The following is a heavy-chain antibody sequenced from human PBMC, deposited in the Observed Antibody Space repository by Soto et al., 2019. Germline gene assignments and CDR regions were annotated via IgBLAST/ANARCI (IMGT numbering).Heavy chain of an antibody. D-gene: IGHD2-15*01. Sequence: SETLSLTCAVSGGSISSGGYSWSWIRQPPGKGLEWIGYIYHSGSTYYNPSLKSRVTISVDRSKNQFSLKLSSVTAADTAVYYCARDPGRVGLDAFDIWGQGTMVT. V-gene: IGHV4-30-2*01. CDR3: ARDPGRVGLDAFDI. CDR1: GGSISSGGYS. J-gene: IGHJ3*02. CDR2: IYHSGST.